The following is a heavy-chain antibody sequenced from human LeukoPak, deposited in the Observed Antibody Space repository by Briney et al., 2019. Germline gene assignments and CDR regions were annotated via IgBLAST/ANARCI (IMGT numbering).Heavy chain of an antibody. Sequence: PGGSLRLSCAASGFTFSRYWMAWVRQAPGKGLEWVAHINEDGSEKNYVDPVKGRLTISRDNAENSVYLQMNRLRAEDTAVYYCVRDDYLGYWGQGTLVTVSS. CDR2: INEDGSEK. V-gene: IGHV3-7*05. CDR1: GFTFSRYW. D-gene: IGHD3-16*01. CDR3: VRDDYLGY. J-gene: IGHJ4*02.